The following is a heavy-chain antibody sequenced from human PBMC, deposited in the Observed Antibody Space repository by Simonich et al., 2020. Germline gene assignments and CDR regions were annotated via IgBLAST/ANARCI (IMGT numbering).Heavy chain of an antibody. Sequence: EVQLVESGGGLVKPGGSLRLSCAASGFTFSSHSMNWGRQAPGKGLVWVSSLSSKSSYKYYADSMKGRFTISRDNAKNSRYLQMNSRRAEDTAVEYCARWIAVAGTGAYGMDVWGQGTTVTVSS. J-gene: IGHJ6*02. CDR1: GFTFSSHS. CDR3: ARWIAVAGTGAYGMDV. D-gene: IGHD6-19*01. V-gene: IGHV3-21*01. CDR2: LSSKSSYK.